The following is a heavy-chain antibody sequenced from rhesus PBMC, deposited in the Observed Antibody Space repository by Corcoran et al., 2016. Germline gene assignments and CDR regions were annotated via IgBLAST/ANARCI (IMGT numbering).Heavy chain of an antibody. D-gene: IGHD4-23*01. CDR2: IYPGDSDT. J-gene: IGHJ5-1*01. Sequence: EVQLVQSGAEVTRPWESLRLSCKTSGSSFTSSCIRWVPQMPGQGLEWMGSIYPGDSDTKYNPSFQGHVTISADKSISTTYLQWSSLKASDTATYYCAKKDSNYLNRFDVWGPGVLVTVSS. CDR1: GSSFTSSC. V-gene: IGHV5-43*02. CDR3: AKKDSNYLNRFDV.